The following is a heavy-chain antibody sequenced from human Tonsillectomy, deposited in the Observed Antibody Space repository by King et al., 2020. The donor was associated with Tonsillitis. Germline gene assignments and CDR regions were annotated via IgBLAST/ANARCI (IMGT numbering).Heavy chain of an antibody. Sequence: VQLVESGGGLVQPGGSLRLSCAASGFTFSSYWMHWVRQDPGKGLVWVSRINSDGSSTSYADSVKGRFTISRDNAKNTLYLQMNSLRAEDTAVYYCASRDYYGSGSYYYYGMDVWGQGTTVTVSS. CDR1: GFTFSSYW. D-gene: IGHD3-10*01. V-gene: IGHV3-74*01. CDR2: INSDGSST. J-gene: IGHJ6*02. CDR3: ASRDYYGSGSYYYYGMDV.